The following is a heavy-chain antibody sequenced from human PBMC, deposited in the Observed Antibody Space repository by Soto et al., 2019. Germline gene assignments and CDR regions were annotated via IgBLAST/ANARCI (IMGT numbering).Heavy chain of an antibody. V-gene: IGHV4-4*02. D-gene: IGHD3-16*01. CDR1: SGSIFTTNW. Sequence: QVQLQESGPGLVKPSGTLSLTCAASSGSIFTTNWWSWVRKSPGRGLQWIGDIYHSGSPKYNPSLKSRVSIAIDKSKDRFFLNLTSVTAADTAVYYCAREPDVATAKVGGGYVFDVWGQGTMVTVSS. CDR2: IYHSGSP. J-gene: IGHJ3*01. CDR3: AREPDVATAKVGGGYVFDV.